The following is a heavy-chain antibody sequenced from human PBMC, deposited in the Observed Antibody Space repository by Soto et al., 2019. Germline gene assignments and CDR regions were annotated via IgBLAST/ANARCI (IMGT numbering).Heavy chain of an antibody. CDR3: ARATYCSSTSCHRGGAAAGTLYYYGMDV. J-gene: IGHJ6*02. V-gene: IGHV3-30*03. D-gene: IGHD2-2*02. CDR2: VSYDGSNK. Sequence: PGGSLRLSCAASGFTFSSYGMHWVRQAPGKGLEWVAVVSYDGSNKYYADSVKGRFTISRDNSKNTLYLQMNSLRAEDTAVYYCARATYCSSTSCHRGGAAAGTLYYYGMDVWGQGTTVTVSS. CDR1: GFTFSSYG.